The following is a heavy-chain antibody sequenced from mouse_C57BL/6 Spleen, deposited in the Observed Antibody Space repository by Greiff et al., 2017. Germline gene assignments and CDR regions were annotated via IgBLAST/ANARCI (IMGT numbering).Heavy chain of an antibody. CDR1: GYTFTSYW. V-gene: IGHV1-61*01. CDR2: IYPSDSET. CDR3: ARFTTVYYFDY. Sequence: QVQLQQPGAELVRPGSSVKLSCKASGYTFTSYWMDWVKQRPGQGLEWIGNIYPSDSETHYNQKFKDKATLTVDKSSSTAYMQLSSLTSEDSAVYYCARFTTVYYFDYWGQGTTLTVSS. J-gene: IGHJ2*01. D-gene: IGHD1-1*01.